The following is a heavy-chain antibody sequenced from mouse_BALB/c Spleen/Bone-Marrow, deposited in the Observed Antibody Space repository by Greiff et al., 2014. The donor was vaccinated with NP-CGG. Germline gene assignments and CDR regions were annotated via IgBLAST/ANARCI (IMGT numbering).Heavy chain of an antibody. J-gene: IGHJ2*01. Sequence: VQLQQSGPELVKPGASVKMSCKTSGYTFTNYVIHWVKQKPGQGLDWIGHINPYNDGSKYNEKFKGKATMSSDKSSSTAYMEFSSLTSEDSAVYYCARWGYGSNLYFDYWGQGTTLTVSS. CDR3: ARWGYGSNLYFDY. D-gene: IGHD1-1*01. CDR1: GYTFTNYV. V-gene: IGHV1-14*01. CDR2: INPYNDGS.